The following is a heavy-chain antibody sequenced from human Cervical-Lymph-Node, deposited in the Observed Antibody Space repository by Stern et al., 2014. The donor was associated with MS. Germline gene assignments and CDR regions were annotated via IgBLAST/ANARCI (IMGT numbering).Heavy chain of an antibody. CDR1: GGTFSSFS. CDR2: IIPIFETP. Sequence: QLVQSGAEVKKPGSSVQLSCKTSGGTFSSFSTTWVRQAPGQGLEWLGGIIPIFETPKVAQRFQGRLTITADDSTSTVYMEVSSLRSEDTAVYYCARGPVSAVSGLDVWGQGATVTVSS. J-gene: IGHJ6*02. D-gene: IGHD6-25*01. CDR3: ARGPVSAVSGLDV. V-gene: IGHV1-69*19.